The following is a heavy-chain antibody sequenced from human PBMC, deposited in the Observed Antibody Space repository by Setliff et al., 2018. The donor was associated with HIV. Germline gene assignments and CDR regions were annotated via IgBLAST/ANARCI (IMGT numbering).Heavy chain of an antibody. Sequence: LRLSCAASGFTVYSYYMSWVRQAPGKGLEWVSVIYSDGNTYYADSVKGRFTVSRDNSKNTLYLQMNSLRAEDTAVYYCAKDYYDFVWGSSLAYWGQGTLVTSPQ. CDR1: GFTVYSYY. J-gene: IGHJ4*02. CDR2: IYSDGNT. V-gene: IGHV3-53*01. CDR3: AKDYYDFVWGSSLAY. D-gene: IGHD3-16*01.